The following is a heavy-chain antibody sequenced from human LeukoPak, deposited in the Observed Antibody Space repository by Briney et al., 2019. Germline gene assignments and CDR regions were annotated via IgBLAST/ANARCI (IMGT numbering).Heavy chain of an antibody. CDR1: GGSISSTTW. CDR3: ARAVVGASSCQNKINFDY. D-gene: IGHD6-13*01. Sequence: SETLSLTCAVSGGSISSTTWWSWVRQPPGKGLEWIGEIYHSGSTNYHPSLKSRVSISLDNSKNQFSLNLSSVTAADTAVYYCARAVVGASSCQNKINFDYWGQGTLVTVSS. J-gene: IGHJ4*02. V-gene: IGHV4-4*02. CDR2: IYHSGST.